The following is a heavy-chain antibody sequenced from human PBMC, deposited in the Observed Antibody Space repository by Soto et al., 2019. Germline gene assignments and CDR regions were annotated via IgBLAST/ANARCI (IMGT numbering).Heavy chain of an antibody. J-gene: IGHJ4*02. CDR1: GGSIGSYY. V-gene: IGHV4-59*01. CDR3: AKDPGSSWYYQSHFDY. D-gene: IGHD6-13*01. Sequence: PSETLSLTCTVSGGSIGSYYWSWIRQPPGKGLEWIGYIYYSDNTNYNPSLKSRVTISVDTSKNQFFLKLNSVTAADTAVYYCAKDPGSSWYYQSHFDYWGQGTLVTVSS. CDR2: IYYSDNT.